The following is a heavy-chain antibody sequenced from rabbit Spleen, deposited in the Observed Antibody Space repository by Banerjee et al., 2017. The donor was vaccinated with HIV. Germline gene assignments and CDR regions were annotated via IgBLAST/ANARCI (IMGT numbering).Heavy chain of an antibody. CDR3: ARDTSSSFSSYGMDL. J-gene: IGHJ6*01. D-gene: IGHD1-1*01. CDR1: GFSFSNDY. CDR2: IHIGGSA. Sequence: QSLEESGGDLVKPGASLTLTCTASGFSFSNDYMCWVRQAPGKGLEWIGCIHIGGSAYYASWAKGRFTCSKTSSTTVTLQMTRLTAADTATYFCARDTSSSFSSYGMDLWGQGTLVTVS. V-gene: IGHV1S40*01.